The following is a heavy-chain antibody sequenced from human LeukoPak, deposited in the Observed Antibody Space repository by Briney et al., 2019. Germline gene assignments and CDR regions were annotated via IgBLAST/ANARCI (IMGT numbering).Heavy chain of an antibody. CDR2: IYPGDSDT. CDR3: ATLYSNYPNWFDP. D-gene: IGHD4-11*01. J-gene: IGHJ5*02. V-gene: IGHV5-51*01. Sequence: GESLKISCKGSGYSFTSYWIGWVRQMPGKGLEWMGIIYPGDSDTRYSPSFQGQVTISADKSISTAYLQWSSLKASDTAIYYCATLYSNYPNWFDPWGQGTLVTVSS. CDR1: GYSFTSYW.